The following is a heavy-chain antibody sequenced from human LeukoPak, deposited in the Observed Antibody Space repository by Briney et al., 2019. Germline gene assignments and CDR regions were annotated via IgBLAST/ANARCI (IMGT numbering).Heavy chain of an antibody. V-gene: IGHV1-69*13. CDR3: ARGVVSSSSEGYYYYYGMDV. J-gene: IGHJ6*02. CDR1: GYTFTSYG. CDR2: IIPIFGTA. D-gene: IGHD6-6*01. Sequence: SVKVSCKASGYTFTSYGISWVRQAPGQGLEWMGGIIPIFGTANYAQKFQGKVTITADESTSTAYMELSSLRSEDTAVYYCARGVVSSSSEGYYYYYGMDVWGQGTTVTVSS.